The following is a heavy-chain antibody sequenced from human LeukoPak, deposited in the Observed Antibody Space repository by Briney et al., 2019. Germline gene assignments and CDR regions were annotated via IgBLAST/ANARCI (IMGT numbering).Heavy chain of an antibody. D-gene: IGHD6-19*01. CDR3: ARVVAGSVYNNGMDV. Sequence: GGSLRLSCAASGFTFSTYVMHWVRQAPGKGLQWVAVILYDGSNKYYADSVKGRFIISRDNSKNTLYLQMNSLTAEDTAVYYCARVVAGSVYNNGMDVWGQGTPVTVSS. CDR1: GFTFSTYV. J-gene: IGHJ6*02. CDR2: ILYDGSNK. V-gene: IGHV3-30*01.